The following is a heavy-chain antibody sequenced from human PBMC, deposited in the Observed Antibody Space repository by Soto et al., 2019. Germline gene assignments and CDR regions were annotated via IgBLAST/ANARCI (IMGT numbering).Heavy chain of an antibody. CDR2: IYYSGST. J-gene: IGHJ6*02. V-gene: IGHV4-59*01. D-gene: IGHD2-21*01. Sequence: QVQLQESGPGLVKPSETLSLTCTVSGGSIGSYYWSWLRQPPGKGLEWIGHIYYSGSTKYSPSLKSRVTRSVDTSKNQFSLKLNSVTAADTAVYYCARGDGCGGNCFYGMDVWGQGTTVTVSS. CDR1: GGSIGSYY. CDR3: ARGDGCGGNCFYGMDV.